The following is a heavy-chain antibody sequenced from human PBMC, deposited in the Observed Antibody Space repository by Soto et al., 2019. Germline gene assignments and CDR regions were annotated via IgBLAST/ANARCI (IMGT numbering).Heavy chain of an antibody. Sequence: GGSLRLSCAASGFTFSSYAMHWVRQAPGKGLEWLALISFDGRKKYYADSAKGRFTISRDNSMDTLFLQMNSLRSDDTAFYFCARDQSTVWGRGVLVTVSS. CDR3: ARDQSTV. J-gene: IGHJ4*02. CDR2: ISFDGRKK. CDR1: GFTFSSYA. D-gene: IGHD1-26*01. V-gene: IGHV3-30*04.